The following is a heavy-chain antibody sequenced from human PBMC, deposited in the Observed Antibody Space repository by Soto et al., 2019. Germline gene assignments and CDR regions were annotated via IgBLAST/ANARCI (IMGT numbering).Heavy chain of an antibody. V-gene: IGHV5-10-1*01. J-gene: IGHJ6*02. Sequence: GESLKISCKGSGYSFTSYWISWVRQMPGKGLEWMGRIDPSDSYTNYSPSFQGHVTISADKSISTAYLQWSSLKASDTAMYYCARRPNTIVVVPAASNYYGMDVWGQGTTVTVSS. CDR2: IDPSDSYT. D-gene: IGHD2-2*01. CDR3: ARRPNTIVVVPAASNYYGMDV. CDR1: GYSFTSYW.